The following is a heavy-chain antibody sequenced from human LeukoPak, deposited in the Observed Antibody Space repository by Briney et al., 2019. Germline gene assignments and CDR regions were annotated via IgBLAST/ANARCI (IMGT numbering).Heavy chain of an antibody. D-gene: IGHD2-2*03. Sequence: GESLKISCKGSGYSFTSYWISWVRQTPGKGLEWMGRIDPTDSYTNYNPSFQGHVTMSVDKSISTVYLQWSSLRASDTAMYYCARHGYCTTTSCYGDNDYWGQGTLVTVSS. CDR3: ARHGYCTTTSCYGDNDY. J-gene: IGHJ4*02. CDR2: IDPTDSYT. V-gene: IGHV5-10-1*01. CDR1: GYSFTSYW.